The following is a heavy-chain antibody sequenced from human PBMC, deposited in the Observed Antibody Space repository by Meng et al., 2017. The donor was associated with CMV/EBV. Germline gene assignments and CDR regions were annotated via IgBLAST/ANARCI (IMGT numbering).Heavy chain of an antibody. V-gene: IGHV4-59*01. D-gene: IGHD2-2*01. Sequence: SETLSLTCTVSGGSISSYYWSWIRQPPGKGLEWIGYIYYSGSTNYNPSLKSRVTISVDTSKNQFSLKLSSVTAADTAVYYCAREGDIVVARGWFDPWGQGTLVTVSS. J-gene: IGHJ5*02. CDR1: GGSISSYY. CDR3: AREGDIVVARGWFDP. CDR2: IYYSGST.